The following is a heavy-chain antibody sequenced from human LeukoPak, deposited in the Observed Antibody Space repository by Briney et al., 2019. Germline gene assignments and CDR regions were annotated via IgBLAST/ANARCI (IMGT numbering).Heavy chain of an antibody. J-gene: IGHJ6*02. Sequence: GRCLRLSYAVSGFTFDDFGMNWVRQVPGKGLEWVSGINWNVGSTGYADSVKGRFTISRDNAKNFLHLQMHSLRAEDTALYYCARGPAPPFQYYGMDVWGQGTTVTVSS. CDR2: INWNVGST. CDR3: ARGPAPPFQYYGMDV. CDR1: GFTFDDFG. V-gene: IGHV3-20*03.